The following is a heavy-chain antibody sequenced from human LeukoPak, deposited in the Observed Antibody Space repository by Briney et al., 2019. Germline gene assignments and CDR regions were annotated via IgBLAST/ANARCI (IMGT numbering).Heavy chain of an antibody. CDR2: VGNSGGGR. CDR3: AREGAGDSGRFHSYFDH. D-gene: IGHD1-26*01. Sequence: GGSLRLSCEDSGLTFSSFAMSWVRQAPGKGLESVSGVGNSGGGRYYADSVQGRFTISRDNSKSTLYLQMTSLRVEDTAIYYCAREGAGDSGRFHSYFDHWGQGILITVSS. CDR1: GLTFSSFA. V-gene: IGHV3-23*01. J-gene: IGHJ4*02.